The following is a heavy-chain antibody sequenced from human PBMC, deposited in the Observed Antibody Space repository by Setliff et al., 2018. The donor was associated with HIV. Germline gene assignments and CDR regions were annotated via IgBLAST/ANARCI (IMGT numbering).Heavy chain of an antibody. Sequence: KASETLSLTCAVYGDSLSNHHWSWIRQSPRTGLECIGEIDHGGITNYSPSLRDRVTISIDASKNHFSLKMTSVTAADTAIYYCATLSLIGRYFDFWGRGTLVTVS. CDR2: IDHGGIT. J-gene: IGHJ2*01. V-gene: IGHV4-34*01. CDR1: GDSLSNHH. D-gene: IGHD1-26*01. CDR3: ATLSLIGRYFDF.